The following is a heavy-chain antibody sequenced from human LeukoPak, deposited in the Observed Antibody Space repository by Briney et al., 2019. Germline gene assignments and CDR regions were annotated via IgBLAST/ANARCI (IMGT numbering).Heavy chain of an antibody. CDR2: INHSGST. V-gene: IGHV4-34*01. J-gene: IGHJ4*02. CDR1: GGSFSGYY. CDR3: ARGRPYYDFWSGYCCYFDY. D-gene: IGHD3-3*01. Sequence: PSETLSLTCAVYGGSFSGYYWSWIRQPPGKGLEWIGEINHSGSTNYNPSLKSRVTISVDTSKNQFSLKLSSVTAADTAVYYCARGRPYYDFWSGYCCYFDYWGQGTLVTVSS.